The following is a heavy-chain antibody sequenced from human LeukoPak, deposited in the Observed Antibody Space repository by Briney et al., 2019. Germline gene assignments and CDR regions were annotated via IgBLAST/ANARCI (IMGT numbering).Heavy chain of an antibody. Sequence: VQPGWSLRLSCAGSVFTCSNYALCWVRQAPGRGLEWVSAIKGSGSFTKYADSVTGRFTISRYNSKNMLYLQMSSLTADDTAIYYCARDPNGDYIRAFAFGGQGTMVTVSS. J-gene: IGHJ3*01. D-gene: IGHD4-17*01. CDR3: ARDPNGDYIRAFAF. V-gene: IGHV3-23*01. CDR1: VFTCSNYA. CDR2: IKGSGSFT.